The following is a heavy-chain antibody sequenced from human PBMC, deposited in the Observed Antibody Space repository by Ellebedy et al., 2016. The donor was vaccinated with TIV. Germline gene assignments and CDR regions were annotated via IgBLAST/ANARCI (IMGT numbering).Heavy chain of an antibody. CDR3: ARDREAYYYGSGSYPRYGMDV. CDR2: IIPILGIA. D-gene: IGHD3-10*01. J-gene: IGHJ6*02. V-gene: IGHV1-69*04. CDR1: GGTFSSYA. Sequence: SVKVSXXASGGTFSSYAISWVRQAPGQGLEWMGRIIPILGIANYAQKFQGRVTITADKSTSTAYMELSSLRSEDTAVYYCARDREAYYYGSGSYPRYGMDVWGQGTTVTVSS.